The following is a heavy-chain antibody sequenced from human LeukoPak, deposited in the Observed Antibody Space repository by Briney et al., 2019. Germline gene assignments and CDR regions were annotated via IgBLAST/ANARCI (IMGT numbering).Heavy chain of an antibody. Sequence: SETLSLTCAVYGGSFSGYYWSWIRQPPGKGLEWIGEINHSGSTNYNPSLKSRVTISVDTSKNQFSLKLSSVTAADTAVYYCARRSSSHDFDYWGQGILVIVSS. V-gene: IGHV4-34*01. J-gene: IGHJ4*02. CDR3: ARRSSSHDFDY. CDR2: INHSGST. CDR1: GGSFSGYY. D-gene: IGHD6-13*01.